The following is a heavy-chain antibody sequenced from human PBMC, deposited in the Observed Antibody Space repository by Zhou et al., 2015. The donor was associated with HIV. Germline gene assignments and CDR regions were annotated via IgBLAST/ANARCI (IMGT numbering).Heavy chain of an antibody. J-gene: IGHJ6*02. CDR2: IIPIFGTA. D-gene: IGHD6-13*01. CDR3: ARARSYSSSWEAQRLGMDV. V-gene: IGHV1-69*12. CDR1: GGTFSSYA. Sequence: QVQLVQSGAEVKKPGSSVKVSCKASGGTFSSYAISWVRQAPGQGLEWMGGIIPIFGTANYAQKFQGRVTITADESTSTAYMELSSLRSEDTAVYYCARARSYSSSWEAQRLGMDVWGQGTTVTVSS.